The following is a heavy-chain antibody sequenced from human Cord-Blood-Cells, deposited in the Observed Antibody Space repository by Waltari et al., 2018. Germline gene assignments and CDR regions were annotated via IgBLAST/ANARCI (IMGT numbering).Heavy chain of an antibody. J-gene: IGHJ6*03. CDR3: ARLIRFLESGGYYYYYMDV. Sequence: QVQLQQWGAGLLKPSETLSLTCAVYGGSFSGYYWSWIRQPPGKGLEWIGEINHSGSTNYNPSRKSRVTISVDTSKTQFSLKLSSVTAADTAVYYCARLIRFLESGGYYYYYMDVWGKGTTVTVSS. V-gene: IGHV4-34*01. CDR2: INHSGST. D-gene: IGHD3-3*01. CDR1: GGSFSGYY.